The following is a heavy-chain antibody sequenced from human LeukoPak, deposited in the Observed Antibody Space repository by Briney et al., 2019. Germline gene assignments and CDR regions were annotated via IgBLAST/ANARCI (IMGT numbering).Heavy chain of an antibody. V-gene: IGHV4-59*01. CDR2: IYDSGST. CDR1: GDSISSYY. Sequence: SETLSLTCTVSGDSISSYYWSWIRQPPGKGLEWIGNIYDSGSTNYNPSLKSRVTISVDTSKNQFSLRLGSVTAADTAVYYCAREWSSGWAEFDYWGQGTLVTVSS. D-gene: IGHD6-25*01. CDR3: AREWSSGWAEFDY. J-gene: IGHJ4*02.